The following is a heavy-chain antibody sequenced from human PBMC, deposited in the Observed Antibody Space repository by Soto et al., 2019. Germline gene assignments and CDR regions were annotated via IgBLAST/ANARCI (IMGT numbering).Heavy chain of an antibody. Sequence: ASVKVSCKASGYTLTSYGISWVRQAPGQGLEWMGWISGYNGNTNYAYNLQDRVTMTTDASTSTVYMELRSLRPDDTAVYYCARDTYYDILTGYLARQFNGMDVWGQGTTVTVSS. CDR2: ISGYNGNT. CDR1: GYTLTSYG. D-gene: IGHD3-9*01. CDR3: ARDTYYDILTGYLARQFNGMDV. J-gene: IGHJ6*02. V-gene: IGHV1-18*01.